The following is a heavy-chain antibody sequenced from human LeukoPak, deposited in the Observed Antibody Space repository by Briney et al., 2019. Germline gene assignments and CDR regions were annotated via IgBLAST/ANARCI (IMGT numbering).Heavy chain of an antibody. CDR2: IIPIFGTA. CDR1: GGTFSSYA. V-gene: IGHV1-69*13. J-gene: IGHJ5*02. CDR3: ARLRGGYNWFDP. Sequence: ASVKVSCKASGGTFSSYAISWLRQAPGQGLEWMGGIIPIFGTANYAQKFQGRVTITADESTSTAYMELSSLRSEDTAVYYCARLRGGYNWFDPWGQGTLVTVSS. D-gene: IGHD3-10*01.